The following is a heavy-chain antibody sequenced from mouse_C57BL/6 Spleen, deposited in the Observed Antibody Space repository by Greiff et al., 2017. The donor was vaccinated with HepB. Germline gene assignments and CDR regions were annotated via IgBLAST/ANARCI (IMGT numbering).Heavy chain of an antibody. CDR3: ARQRGNSYYYAMDY. CDR2: ISGGGGNT. J-gene: IGHJ4*01. Sequence: EVQGVESGGGLVKPGGSLKLSCAASGFTFSSYTMSWVRQTPEKRLEWVATISGGGGNTYYPDSVKGRFTISRDNAKNTLYLQMSSLRSEDTALYYCARQRGNSYYYAMDYWGQGTSVTVSS. D-gene: IGHD2-1*01. CDR1: GFTFSSYT. V-gene: IGHV5-9*01.